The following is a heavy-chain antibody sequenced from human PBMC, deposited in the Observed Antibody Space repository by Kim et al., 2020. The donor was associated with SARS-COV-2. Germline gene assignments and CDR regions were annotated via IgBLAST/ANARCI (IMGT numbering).Heavy chain of an antibody. D-gene: IGHD1-26*01. J-gene: IGHJ3*02. CDR1: GGSISSDY. CDR3: ARGGPGATAFDI. CDR2: FYTSGST. Sequence: SETLSLTCSVSGGSISSDYWTWIRQPAGKGLEWIGRFYTSGSTNYNPSLKSRVAMSVDTSKNQFSLKINSVTAADTAVYYCARGGPGATAFDIWGLGTVVTVSS. V-gene: IGHV4-4*07.